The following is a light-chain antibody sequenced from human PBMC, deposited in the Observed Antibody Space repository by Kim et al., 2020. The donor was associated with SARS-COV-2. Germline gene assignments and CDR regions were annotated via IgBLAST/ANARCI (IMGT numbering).Light chain of an antibody. CDR3: SSYAGSNSLI. CDR2: EVS. V-gene: IGLV2-8*01. CDR1: SSDVGGYNY. J-gene: IGLJ2*01. Sequence: SALTQPPSASGSPGQSVTISCTGTSSDVGGYNYVSWYQQHPGKAPKLMIYEVSKRPAGVPDRFSGSKSGNTASLTVSGLQAEEEAEYHCSSYAGSNSLIFGGGTQLTVL.